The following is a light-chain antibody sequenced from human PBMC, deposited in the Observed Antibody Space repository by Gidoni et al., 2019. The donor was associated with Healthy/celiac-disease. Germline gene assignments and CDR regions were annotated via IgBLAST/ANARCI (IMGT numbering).Light chain of an antibody. CDR2: GAS. Sequence: EIVLTQSPGTLSLSPGERATLSCRASQRVSSSYLAWYQQKPGQAPRLLIYGASSRATGIPDRFSGSGSGTDFTLTISRLEPEDFAVYYCQQYGNSPPDTFGQXTKLEIK. J-gene: IGKJ2*01. CDR3: QQYGNSPPDT. CDR1: QRVSSSY. V-gene: IGKV3-20*01.